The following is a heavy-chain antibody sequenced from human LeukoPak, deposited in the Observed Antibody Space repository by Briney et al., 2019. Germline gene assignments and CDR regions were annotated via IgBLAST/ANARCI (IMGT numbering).Heavy chain of an antibody. Sequence: SETLSLTCAVYGGSFSGYYWSWIRQPPGKGLEWIGEINHSGSTNYNPSLKSRVTISVDTSKNQFSLKLSSVTAADTAVYYCARHGDFYSGSYYFDYWGQGTLVTVSS. V-gene: IGHV4-34*01. CDR1: GGSFSGYY. D-gene: IGHD1-26*01. CDR2: INHSGST. CDR3: ARHGDFYSGSYYFDY. J-gene: IGHJ4*02.